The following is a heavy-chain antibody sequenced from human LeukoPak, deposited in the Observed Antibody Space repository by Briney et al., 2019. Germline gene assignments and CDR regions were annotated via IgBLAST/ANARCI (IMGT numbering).Heavy chain of an antibody. Sequence: PGGSLRLSCEASGFTFSSYWMHWVRQAPGKGLVWVSRINSDGSSTSYADSVEGRFTISRDNAKNTLYLQMNSLGAEDTAVYYCARGAEGSNNLSPIEYWGQGTLVTVSS. CDR1: GFTFSSYW. CDR2: INSDGSST. V-gene: IGHV3-74*01. J-gene: IGHJ4*02. CDR3: ARGAEGSNNLSPIEY. D-gene: IGHD1-20*01.